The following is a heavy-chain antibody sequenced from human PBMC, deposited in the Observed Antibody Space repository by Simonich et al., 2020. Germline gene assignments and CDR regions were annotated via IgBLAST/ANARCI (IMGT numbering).Heavy chain of an antibody. J-gene: IGHJ4*02. CDR2: ISYDGSNK. CDR3: ARDGERYCGGDCYSYFDY. Sequence: QAQLVESGGGVVQPGRSLRLSCAASGFTFSSYAMHWVRQAPGKGLEWVAVISYDGSNKYYADSVKGRFTISRDNSKNTLYLQMNSLRAEDTAVYYCARDGERYCGGDCYSYFDYWGQGTLVTVSS. D-gene: IGHD2-21*02. V-gene: IGHV3-30*07. CDR1: GFTFSSYA.